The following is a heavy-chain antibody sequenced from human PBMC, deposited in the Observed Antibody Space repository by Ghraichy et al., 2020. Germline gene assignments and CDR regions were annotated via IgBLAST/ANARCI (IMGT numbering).Heavy chain of an antibody. V-gene: IGHV3-33*01. CDR2: IWYDGSNK. CDR1: GFTFSSYG. CDR3: ARGDLDSDYGDYERGGWGSRAYYYYYYGMDV. D-gene: IGHD4-17*01. J-gene: IGHJ6*02. Sequence: SLRLSCAASGFTFSSYGMHWVRQAPGKGLEWVAVIWYDGSNKYYADSVKGRFTISRDNSKNTLYLQMNSLRAEDTAVYYCARGDLDSDYGDYERGGWGSRAYYYYYYGMDVWGQGTTVTVSS.